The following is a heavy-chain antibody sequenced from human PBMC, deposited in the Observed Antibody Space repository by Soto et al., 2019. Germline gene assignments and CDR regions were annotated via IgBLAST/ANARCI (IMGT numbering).Heavy chain of an antibody. CDR2: IFYSGST. J-gene: IGHJ6*02. V-gene: IGHV4-39*07. CDR3: GPDV. CDR1: GGSISSSSYY. D-gene: IGHD5-12*01. Sequence: SETLSLTCTVSGGSISSSSYYWGWIRQPPGKGLEWIGSIFYSGSTYYNPSLKSRVTISVDTSKNQFSLKASDNAMYYCMRLDSGPDVWGQGTTVTVSS.